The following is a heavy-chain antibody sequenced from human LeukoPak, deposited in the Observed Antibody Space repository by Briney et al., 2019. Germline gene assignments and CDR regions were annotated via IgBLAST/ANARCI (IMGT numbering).Heavy chain of an antibody. Sequence: ASVKVSCKASGGTFSSYAISWVRQAPGQGLEWMGWISTYNGNTNYAQKLQGRVTMTTGTSTSTAYMELRSLRSDDTAVYYCARDPHEFSSGWSHFEYWGQGTLVTVSS. V-gene: IGHV1-18*01. D-gene: IGHD6-19*01. CDR1: GGTFSSYA. CDR3: ARDPHEFSSGWSHFEY. J-gene: IGHJ4*02. CDR2: ISTYNGNT.